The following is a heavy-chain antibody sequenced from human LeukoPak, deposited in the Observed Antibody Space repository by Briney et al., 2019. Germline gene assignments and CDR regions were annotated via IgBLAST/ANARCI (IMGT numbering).Heavy chain of an antibody. J-gene: IGHJ4*02. D-gene: IGHD2-15*01. CDR3: ARVAAKTVDY. CDR2: IYYSGST. Sequence: PSEALSLTCTVSGVSISSYYWSWIRQPPGKGLEWIGYIYYSGSTYYNPSLKSRVTISVDMSKDQFSLNLSSVTAADTAVYYCARVAAKTVDYWGQGTLVTVSS. V-gene: IGHV4-59*12. CDR1: GVSISSYY.